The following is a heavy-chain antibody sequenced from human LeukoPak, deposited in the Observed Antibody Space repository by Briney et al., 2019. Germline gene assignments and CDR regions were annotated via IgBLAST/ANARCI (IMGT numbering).Heavy chain of an antibody. CDR2: ISSSSTI. J-gene: IGHJ4*02. V-gene: IGHV3-48*02. CDR3: ARDRRVATRSTFDY. Sequence: GSLRLSCAASGFTFSSYSMNWVRQAPGKGLEWVSYISSSSTIYYADSVKGRFTISRDNAKNSLYLQMNSLRDEDTAVYYCARDRRVATRSTFDYWGQGTLVTVSS. D-gene: IGHD5-12*01. CDR1: GFTFSSYS.